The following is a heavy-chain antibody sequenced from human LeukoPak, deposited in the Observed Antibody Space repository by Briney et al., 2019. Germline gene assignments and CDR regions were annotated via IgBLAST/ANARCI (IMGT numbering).Heavy chain of an antibody. CDR2: INHSGST. CDR1: GGSFSGYY. D-gene: IGHD2-15*01. V-gene: IGHV4-34*01. J-gene: IGHJ4*02. CDR3: ARSIPFIVVVVAATPGYFDY. Sequence: SETLSLTCAVYGGSFSGYYWSWIRQPPGKGLEWIGEINHSGSTNYNPSLKSRVTISVDTSKNQFSLKLSSVTTADTAVYYCARSIPFIVVVVAATPGYFDYWGQGTLVTVSS.